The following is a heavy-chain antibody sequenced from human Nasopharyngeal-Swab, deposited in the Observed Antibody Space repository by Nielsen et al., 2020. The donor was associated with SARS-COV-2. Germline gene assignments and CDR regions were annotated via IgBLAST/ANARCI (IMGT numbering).Heavy chain of an antibody. CDR1: GASISSDY. CDR2: VSYSGGT. Sequence: SETLSLTYAVSGASISSDYWGWIRQPPGKGLEWIGCVSYSGGTDYNPSLKSRVTISIDTSKKHFSLVLSSLTAADTALYYCTRGSLRTAPDCWGQGTLVTVSS. V-gene: IGHV4-59*12. CDR3: TRGSLRTAPDC. J-gene: IGHJ4*02. D-gene: IGHD4-17*01.